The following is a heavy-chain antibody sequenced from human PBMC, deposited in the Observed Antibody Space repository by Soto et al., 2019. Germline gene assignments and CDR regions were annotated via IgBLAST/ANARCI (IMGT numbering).Heavy chain of an antibody. CDR3: ARGPISLNYYGSGAPLYGMDV. D-gene: IGHD3-10*01. CDR1: GYTXSGYY. V-gene: IGHV1-2*04. CDR2: INPNSGGT. Sequence: GXSXKVSFKASGYTXSGYYMDLVRQAPGQGLEWMGWINPNSGGTNYAQKFQGWFTMTRDTSISTAYMELSRLRSDDTDVYYCARGPISLNYYGSGAPLYGMDVWGQGTTGTVS. J-gene: IGHJ6*02.